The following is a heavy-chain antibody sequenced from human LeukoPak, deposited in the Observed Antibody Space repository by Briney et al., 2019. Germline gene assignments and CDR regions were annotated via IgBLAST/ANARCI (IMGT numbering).Heavy chain of an antibody. J-gene: IGHJ4*02. CDR1: GFTFDDYA. CDR3: TRDQTPYY. V-gene: IGHV3-9*01. CDR2: ISWNSGST. Sequence: GGSLRLSCAASGFTFDDYAMHWVRQAPGKGLEWVSGISWNSGSTAYADSVKGRFTISRDNAKNSLYLQMNSLKTEDTAVYYCTRDQTPYYWGQGTLVTVSS.